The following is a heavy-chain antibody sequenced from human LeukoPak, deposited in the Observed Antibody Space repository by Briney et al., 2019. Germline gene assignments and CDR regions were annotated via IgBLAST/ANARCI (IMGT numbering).Heavy chain of an antibody. Sequence: GRSLRLSCAASGFTFSSYAMHWVRQAPGKGLEWVAVISYDGSNKYYADSVKGRFTISRDNSKTTLYLQMNSLRAEDTAVYYCASVQGRYSYGYGFDYWGQGTLVTVSS. V-gene: IGHV3-30*04. J-gene: IGHJ4*02. CDR2: ISYDGSNK. CDR3: ASVQGRYSYGYGFDY. CDR1: GFTFSSYA. D-gene: IGHD5-18*01.